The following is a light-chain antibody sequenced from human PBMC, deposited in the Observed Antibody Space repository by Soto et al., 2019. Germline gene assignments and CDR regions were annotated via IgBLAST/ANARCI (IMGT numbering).Light chain of an antibody. Sequence: QSALTQPRSVSGSPGQSVTISCTGTSSDVGGYNYVSWYQQHPGKAPKLMIYDVTNRPSGVSNRFSGSKSGNTASLTISGLQAEDEADYYCSSFTSSGTRDVVFGGGTKVTVL. CDR3: SSFTSSGTRDVV. V-gene: IGLV2-14*01. CDR1: SSDVGGYNY. J-gene: IGLJ2*01. CDR2: DVT.